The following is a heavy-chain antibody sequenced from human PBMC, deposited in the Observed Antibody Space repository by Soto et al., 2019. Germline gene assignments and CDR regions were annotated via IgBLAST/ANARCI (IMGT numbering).Heavy chain of an antibody. CDR2: ISSSSSYI. CDR1: GFTFSSYS. V-gene: IGHV3-21*01. J-gene: IGHJ3*02. CDR3: ARDPDPSIAVAVPDAFDI. D-gene: IGHD6-19*01. Sequence: GGSLRLSCAASGFTFSSYSMNWVRQAPGKGLEWVSSISSSSSYIYYADSVKGRFTISRDNAKNSLYLQMNSLRAEDTAVYYCARDPDPSIAVAVPDAFDIWGQGTMVTVSS.